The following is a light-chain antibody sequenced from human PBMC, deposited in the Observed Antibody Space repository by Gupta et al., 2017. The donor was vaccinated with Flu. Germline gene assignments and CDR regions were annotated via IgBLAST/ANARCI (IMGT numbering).Light chain of an antibody. CDR2: GAS. V-gene: IGKV3-20*01. CDR1: QSVSSSY. Sequence: GTLSSSPGERATLSCRASQSVSSSYLAWYQQKAGQAPRLLIYGASSRATGIPYRFSGSGSGTDFTLTITRLEPEDFAVYYCQQDGSSPLTFGGGTKVEIK. CDR3: QQDGSSPLT. J-gene: IGKJ4*01.